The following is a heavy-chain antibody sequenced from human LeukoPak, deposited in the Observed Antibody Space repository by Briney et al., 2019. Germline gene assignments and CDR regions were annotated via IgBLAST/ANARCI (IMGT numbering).Heavy chain of an antibody. V-gene: IGHV4-39*01. CDR1: GGSISSSSYY. CDR2: IYYSGST. CDR3: ASLQSSQGAFDI. Sequence: SETLSLTCTVSGGSISSSSYYWAWIRQPPGKGLEWIGSIYYSGSTYYNPSLKSRVTIPVDTSKNQFSLKLSSVTAADTAVYYCASLQSSQGAFDIWGQGTMVTVSS. J-gene: IGHJ3*02.